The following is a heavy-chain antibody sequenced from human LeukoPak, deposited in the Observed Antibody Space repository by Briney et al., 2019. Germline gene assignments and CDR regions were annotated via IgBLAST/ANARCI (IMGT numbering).Heavy chain of an antibody. CDR2: INHSGST. Sequence: PSETLSLTCAVYGGSFSGYYWSWIRQPPGKGLEWIGEINHSGSTNYNPSLKSRVTISVDTSKNQFSLKLSSVTAADTAVYYCALGPIAAAKKRAFDYWGQGTLVTVSS. J-gene: IGHJ4*02. CDR1: GGSFSGYY. V-gene: IGHV4-34*01. D-gene: IGHD6-13*01. CDR3: ALGPIAAAKKRAFDY.